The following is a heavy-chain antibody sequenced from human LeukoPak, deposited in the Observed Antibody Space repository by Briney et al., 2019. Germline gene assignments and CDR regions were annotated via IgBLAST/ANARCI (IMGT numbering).Heavy chain of an antibody. CDR1: GGSISSYY. V-gene: IGHV4-59*01. CDR3: ASHEWLRSPFDY. CDR2: IYYSGST. D-gene: IGHD5-12*01. Sequence: PSETLSLTCTVSGGSISSYYSSWIRQPPGKGLEWIGYIYYSGSTNYNPSLKSRVTISVDTSKNQFSLKLSSVTAADTAVYYCASHEWLRSPFDYWGQGTLVTVSS. J-gene: IGHJ4*02.